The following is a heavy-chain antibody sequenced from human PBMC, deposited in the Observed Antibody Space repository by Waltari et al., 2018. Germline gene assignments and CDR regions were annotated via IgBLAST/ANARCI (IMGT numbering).Heavy chain of an antibody. V-gene: IGHV3-21*01. J-gene: IGHJ4*02. CDR3: ARVVTIFGVIYYFDY. Sequence: EVQLVESGGGLVKPGGSLRLSCAASGFTFSSYSMNWVRQAPGKGLEWVSSISSSSSYRYYADSVKGRFTISRDNAKNSLYLQMNSLRAEDTAVYYCARVVTIFGVIYYFDYWGQGTLVTVSS. D-gene: IGHD3-3*01. CDR1: GFTFSSYS. CDR2: ISSSSSYR.